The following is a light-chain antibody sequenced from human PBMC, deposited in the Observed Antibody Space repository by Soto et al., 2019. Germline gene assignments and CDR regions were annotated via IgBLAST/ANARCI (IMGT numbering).Light chain of an antibody. V-gene: IGLV1-40*01. Sequence: QSVLTQPPSVSGAPGQRVTISCTGSSSNIGAGYDVHWYQQLPGTAPKLLIYANSNRPSGVPDRFSGSKSGTSASLAITGLRAEDEADYYCQSYDSSLSGDVVFGGGTKLTVL. J-gene: IGLJ2*01. CDR1: SSNIGAGYD. CDR2: ANS. CDR3: QSYDSSLSGDVV.